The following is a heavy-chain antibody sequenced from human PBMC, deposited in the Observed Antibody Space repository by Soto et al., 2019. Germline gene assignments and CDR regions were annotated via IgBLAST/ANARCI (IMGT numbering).Heavy chain of an antibody. CDR1: GYTFISYD. J-gene: IGHJ4*02. V-gene: IGHV1-8*01. CDR3: ARGHNYYDSSGYYGD. D-gene: IGHD3-22*01. Sequence: QVQLVQSGAEVKKPGASVKVSCKASGYTFISYDINWVRQATGQGLGWMGWMNPNSGNTGYAQKFQGRVTMTRSNSVSTAYMELTGLRSEDTAVYYCARGHNYYDSSGYYGDWGQGTLVTVSS. CDR2: MNPNSGNT.